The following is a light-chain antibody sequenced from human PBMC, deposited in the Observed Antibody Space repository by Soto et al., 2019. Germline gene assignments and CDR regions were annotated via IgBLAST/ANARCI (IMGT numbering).Light chain of an antibody. Sequence: DIQMTQSPSSLSTFVLDRVTINCRASQGISNELAWYQQKPGKVPKLLIYAASTLQSGVPSRFSGSESGTDFTLTISSLQPEDVATYYCQKYNSAPFTFGPGTEVDIK. J-gene: IGKJ3*01. CDR2: AAS. CDR3: QKYNSAPFT. V-gene: IGKV1-27*01. CDR1: QGISNE.